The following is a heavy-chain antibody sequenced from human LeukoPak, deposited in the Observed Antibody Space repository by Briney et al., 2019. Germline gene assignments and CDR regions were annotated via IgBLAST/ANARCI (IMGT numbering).Heavy chain of an antibody. CDR2: ISWNSGSI. J-gene: IGHJ4*02. Sequence: GRSLRLSCAASGFTFDDYAMHWVQQAPGKGLDWVSGISWNSGSIGYADSVKGRFTISRDNAKNSLYLQMNSLRAEDTALYYCAKDIGYGSGSYCLGYWGQGTLVTVSS. CDR1: GFTFDDYA. V-gene: IGHV3-9*01. CDR3: AKDIGYGSGSYCLGY. D-gene: IGHD3-10*01.